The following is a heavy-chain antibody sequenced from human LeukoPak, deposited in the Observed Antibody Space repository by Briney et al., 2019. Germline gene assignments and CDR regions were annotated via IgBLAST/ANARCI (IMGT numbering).Heavy chain of an antibody. CDR1: GFTFGSYE. V-gene: IGHV3-48*03. CDR2: ISSGTTTI. Sequence: GGSLRLPCTASGFTFGSYEMNWVRQAPGKGLEWVSYISSGTTTIYYADSVKGRFTISRDNAKNSLYLQMNSLRAEDTAVYYCARRYCSSTSCTLDYWGQGTLVTVSS. CDR3: ARRYCSSTSCTLDY. J-gene: IGHJ4*02. D-gene: IGHD2-2*01.